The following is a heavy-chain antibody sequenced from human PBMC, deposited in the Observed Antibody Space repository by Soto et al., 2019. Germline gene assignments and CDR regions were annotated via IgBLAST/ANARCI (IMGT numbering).Heavy chain of an antibody. CDR1: GGSIRRDAYA. J-gene: IGHJ5*02. Sequence: QLQLQESGSGLVKPSQTLSLTCTVSGGSIRRDAYAWSWIRQPPGKGLEWIGYVYQSGSAYYNPSIEFRVTISLDTSRNEFYLKLTSVTAADTAVYFCATVEYDTETYYYDHWGQGTLITVSP. D-gene: IGHD3-22*01. CDR3: ATVEYDTETYYYDH. V-gene: IGHV4-30-2*01. CDR2: VYQSGSA.